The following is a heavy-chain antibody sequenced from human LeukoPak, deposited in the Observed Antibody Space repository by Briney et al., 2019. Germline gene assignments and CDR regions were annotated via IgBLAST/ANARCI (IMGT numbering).Heavy chain of an antibody. J-gene: IGHJ6*02. CDR2: XTXXSNNR. Sequence: GXGXXXXXXXTXXSNNRDYAGSVKGRFTISRDNAKNSLFLQMNSLRAEDTALYYCAKANYQMLAPNHPYGMDVWGQGTTVTVSS. D-gene: IGHD2-2*01. V-gene: IGHV3-9*01. CDR3: AKANYQMLAPNHPYGMDV.